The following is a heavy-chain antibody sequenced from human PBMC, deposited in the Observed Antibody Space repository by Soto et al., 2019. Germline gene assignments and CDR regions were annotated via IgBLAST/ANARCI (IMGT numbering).Heavy chain of an antibody. J-gene: IGHJ6*02. D-gene: IGHD6-13*01. CDR1: GFTFSSYA. Sequence: QVQLVESGGGVVQPGRSLRLSCAASGFTFSSYAMHWVRQAPGMGLEWVAVISYDGSNKYYADSVKGRFTISRDNSKNTLYLQMNSLRAEDTAVYYCLGSSSRDYYYYGMDVWGQGTTVTVSS. V-gene: IGHV3-30-3*01. CDR3: LGSSSRDYYYYGMDV. CDR2: ISYDGSNK.